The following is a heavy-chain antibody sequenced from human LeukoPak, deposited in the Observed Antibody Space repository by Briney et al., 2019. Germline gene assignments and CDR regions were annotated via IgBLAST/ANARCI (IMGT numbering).Heavy chain of an antibody. D-gene: IGHD2/OR15-2a*01. J-gene: IGHJ3*02. V-gene: IGHV4-59*01. CDR2: IYYSGRT. CDR1: GGSISSDH. CDR3: ARKNDFDI. Sequence: KPSETLSLTCTVSGGSISSDHWNWIRQPPGKGLEWIGCIYYSGRTYYNPSLKSRVSISVDMSKSQFSLRLTSVTPADTAVYYCARKNDFDIWGQGTLVTVSS.